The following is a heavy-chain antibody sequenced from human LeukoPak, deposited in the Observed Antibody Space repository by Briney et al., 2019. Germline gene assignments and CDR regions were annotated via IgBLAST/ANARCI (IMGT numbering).Heavy chain of an antibody. CDR1: GGTFISYA. J-gene: IGHJ3*02. Sequence: VASVKVSCKASGGTFISYAISWVRQAPGQGLEWMGGIIPIFGTANYAQKFQGRVTITADESTSTAYMELSSLRSEDTAVYYCARDRYCSGGSCYDAFDIWGQGTMVTVSS. CDR2: IIPIFGTA. D-gene: IGHD2-15*01. V-gene: IGHV1-69*01. CDR3: ARDRYCSGGSCYDAFDI.